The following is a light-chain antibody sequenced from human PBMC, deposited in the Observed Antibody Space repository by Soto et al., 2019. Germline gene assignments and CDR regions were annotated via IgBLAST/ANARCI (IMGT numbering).Light chain of an antibody. Sequence: EVVLTQSPATQSLSPGERVTLSCRTSQNVDTYLTWYQQKPGQAPRLLIYDASSRATGIPARFSGSGSGTDFTLSISSLQPEDFAVYYCQQRGHWPLTFGGGTKVEIK. V-gene: IGKV3-11*01. J-gene: IGKJ4*01. CDR2: DAS. CDR1: QNVDTY. CDR3: QQRGHWPLT.